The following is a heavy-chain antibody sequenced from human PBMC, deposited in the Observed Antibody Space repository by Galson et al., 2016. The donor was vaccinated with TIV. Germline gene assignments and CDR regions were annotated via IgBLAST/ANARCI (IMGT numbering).Heavy chain of an antibody. Sequence: SLRLSCAASGFTFSSFGMHWVRQAPGKGLEWVALIRYDGSRRYYADSVKGRFTISRDDSKNTLYLQMNGLRRDDSAVYYCPSGVVAHTYYFYGMDVWGQGTTVTVSS. D-gene: IGHD2-15*01. CDR2: IRYDGSRR. J-gene: IGHJ6*02. CDR1: GFTFSSFG. CDR3: PSGVVAHTYYFYGMDV. V-gene: IGHV3-30*02.